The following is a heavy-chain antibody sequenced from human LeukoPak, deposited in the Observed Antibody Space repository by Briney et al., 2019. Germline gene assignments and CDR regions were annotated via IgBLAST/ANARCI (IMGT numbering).Heavy chain of an antibody. J-gene: IGHJ4*02. CDR2: ISGSGGST. CDR3: AKAGPDIVVVPAAMARGDY. Sequence: GGSLRLSCAASGFTFSSYEMNWVRQAPGKGVEGVSDISGSGGSTYYADSVKGRFTISRDNAKNTLYLQMNSLRAEDTAVYYCAKAGPDIVVVPAAMARGDYWGQGTLVTVSS. D-gene: IGHD2-2*01. CDR1: GFTFSSYE. V-gene: IGHV3-23*01.